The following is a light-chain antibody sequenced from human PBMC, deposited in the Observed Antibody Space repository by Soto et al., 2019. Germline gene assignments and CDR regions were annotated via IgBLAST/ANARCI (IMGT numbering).Light chain of an antibody. CDR2: FAS. Sequence: AIQMTQSPSSLSSSVGDRVTNTCRASQDIRDDLGWYQHKPGKAPNLLIYFASTLQSGVPSRFSVRVSGTTVTLVISSLQPEDSATYLCRQDLSYPRIFGPGTKEEVK. J-gene: IGKJ3*01. CDR3: RQDLSYPRI. V-gene: IGKV1-6*01. CDR1: QDIRDD.